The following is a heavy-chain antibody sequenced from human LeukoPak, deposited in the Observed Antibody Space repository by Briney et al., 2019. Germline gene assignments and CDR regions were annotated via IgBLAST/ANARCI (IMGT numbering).Heavy chain of an antibody. J-gene: IGHJ3*02. V-gene: IGHV4-59*01. D-gene: IGHD5-18*01. CDR1: GGSISRYY. CDR3: ARDLGVMVRAFDI. Sequence: KPSETLSLTCTVSGGSISRYYWSWIRQPPGKRLEWIGYIYYSGSTNYSPSLKSRVTISVDTSKNQISLKLSSVTAADTAVYYWARDLGVMVRAFDIWGQGTMVTVSS. CDR2: IYYSGST.